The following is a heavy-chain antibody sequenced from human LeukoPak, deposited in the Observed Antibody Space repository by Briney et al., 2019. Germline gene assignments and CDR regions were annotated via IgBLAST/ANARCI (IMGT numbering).Heavy chain of an antibody. D-gene: IGHD3-10*01. V-gene: IGHV4-4*07. CDR3: ARAQYYYGSGSYAFDI. CDR2: IYTSGST. J-gene: IGHJ3*02. CDR1: GGSISSYY. Sequence: SETLSLTCTVSGGSISSYYWSSIRRPAGKGLEWIGRIYTSGSTNYNPSLRSRVTMSVDTSKNQFSLKLSSVTAVATAVYYCARAQYYYGSGSYAFDIWGQGTMVTVSS.